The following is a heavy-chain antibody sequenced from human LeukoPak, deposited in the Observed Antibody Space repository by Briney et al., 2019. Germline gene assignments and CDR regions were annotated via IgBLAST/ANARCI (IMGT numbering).Heavy chain of an antibody. J-gene: IGHJ4*02. V-gene: IGHV4-39*01. CDR1: GGSISSSSYY. CDR2: IYYSGST. D-gene: IGHD3-22*01. CDR3: ARRYYDSSGVDY. Sequence: SETLSLTCTVSGGSISSSSYYWAWLRQPPGKGLEWIGTIYYSGSTYYNQSLKSRVTIYVDTTKNKLSMKLSSVNAPATAVYYCARRYYDSSGVDYWGQGTLVTVSS.